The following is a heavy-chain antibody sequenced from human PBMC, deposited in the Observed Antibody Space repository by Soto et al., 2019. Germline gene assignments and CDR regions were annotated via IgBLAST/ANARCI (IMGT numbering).Heavy chain of an antibody. CDR3: AKDRSGSYAYYYYYGMDV. CDR2: ISYDRSNK. CDR1: VFTFGSSG. V-gene: IGHV3-30*18. J-gene: IGHJ6*02. D-gene: IGHD1-26*01. Sequence: GWSLRLSFASPVFTFGSSGMHGAGRAPGKGLEGVAVISYDRSNKYYAVYVKGRFTISRNNSKNTLYLQMNSLRAEDTAVYYCAKDRSGSYAYYYYYGMDVWGQGTTVTVSS.